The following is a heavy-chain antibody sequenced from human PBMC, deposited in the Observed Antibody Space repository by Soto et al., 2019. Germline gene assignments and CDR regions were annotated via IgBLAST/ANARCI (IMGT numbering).Heavy chain of an antibody. Sequence: QVQLQESGPGLVKPSQTLSLTCTVSGGSISSGGYYWSWIRQHPGKGLEWIGYIYYSGSTYYNPSLKSRVTISVDTSKIQFSLKLSSVTAADTAVYYCARRGGRWLQTGPFDAFDIWGQGTMVTVSS. CDR2: IYYSGST. CDR3: ARRGGRWLQTGPFDAFDI. CDR1: GGSISSGGYY. D-gene: IGHD1-26*01. V-gene: IGHV4-31*03. J-gene: IGHJ3*02.